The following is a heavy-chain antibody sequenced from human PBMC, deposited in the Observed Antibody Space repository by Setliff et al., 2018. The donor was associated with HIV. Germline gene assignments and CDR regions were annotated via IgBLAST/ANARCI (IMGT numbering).Heavy chain of an antibody. J-gene: IGHJ4*02. V-gene: IGHV4-31*03. Sequence: TSETLSLTCSVSGVSVGSGDYYWHWIRQHPEKALEWIGYISHSGDTYYNPSLKSRISMSVDTSKNQFSLELTSLTAADTAVYYCATRPRIAARPFDYWGQGMLVTVSS. CDR1: GVSVGSGDYY. CDR2: ISHSGDT. D-gene: IGHD6-6*01. CDR3: ATRPRIAARPFDY.